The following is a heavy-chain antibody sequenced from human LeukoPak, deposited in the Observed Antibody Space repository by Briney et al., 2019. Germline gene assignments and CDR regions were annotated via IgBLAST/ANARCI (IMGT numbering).Heavy chain of an antibody. J-gene: IGHJ4*02. D-gene: IGHD1/OR15-1a*01. CDR3: ARHRELDQPGLEF. Sequence: PSETLSLICTVSGGSISNHYWSWMRQSPGKGLEWIGYIHYSGRTKYNPSLNSRVTTSVDTSKNQFSLRLSSVTAADTAVYYCARHRELDQPGLEFWGQGIPVTVSS. V-gene: IGHV4-59*08. CDR1: GGSISNHY. CDR2: IHYSGRT.